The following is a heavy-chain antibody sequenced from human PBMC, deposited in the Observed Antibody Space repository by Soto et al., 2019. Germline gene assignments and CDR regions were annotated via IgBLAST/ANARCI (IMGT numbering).Heavy chain of an antibody. D-gene: IGHD2-2*01. J-gene: IGHJ4*02. CDR1: GFTFSSYS. Sequence: PGGSLRLSCAASGFTFSSYSMNWVRQAPGRGLEWVSYISSSSSICYADAVKGRFTISRDNAKNSLYLQMNSLRAEDTALYYCAKVRGTYCTSTSCYFDYWGQGTLVTVSS. CDR2: ISSSSSI. CDR3: AKVRGTYCTSTSCYFDY. V-gene: IGHV3-48*04.